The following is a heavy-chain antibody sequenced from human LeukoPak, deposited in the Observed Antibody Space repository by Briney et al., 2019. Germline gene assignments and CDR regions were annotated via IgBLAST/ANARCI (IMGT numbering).Heavy chain of an antibody. CDR1: GFTFSSYG. Sequence: GGSLRLSCAASGFTFSSYGMHWVRQAPGKGLEWVAVISYDGSNKYYADSVKGRFTISRDNSKNTLYLQMNSLRAEDTAVCYCAKDGFATVTFFDYWGQGTLVTASS. CDR3: AKDGFATVTFFDY. CDR2: ISYDGSNK. J-gene: IGHJ4*02. D-gene: IGHD4-17*01. V-gene: IGHV3-30*18.